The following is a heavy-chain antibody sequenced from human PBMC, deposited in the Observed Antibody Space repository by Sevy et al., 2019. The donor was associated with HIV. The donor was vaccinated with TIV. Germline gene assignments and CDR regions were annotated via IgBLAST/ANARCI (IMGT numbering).Heavy chain of an antibody. J-gene: IGHJ5*02. Sequence: SETLSLTCTVSYGSLSGYHWSWIRQPPGKRLEYIGYIYYTGDTNYNPSPRSRVTMSVDTSKNQFYLKVTSVTAADTAIYYGARAPPVRSGDDSLNWFDPWGQGTLVTVSS. D-gene: IGHD5-12*01. CDR3: ARAPPVRSGDDSLNWFDP. V-gene: IGHV4-59*01. CDR1: YGSLSGYH. CDR2: IYYTGDT.